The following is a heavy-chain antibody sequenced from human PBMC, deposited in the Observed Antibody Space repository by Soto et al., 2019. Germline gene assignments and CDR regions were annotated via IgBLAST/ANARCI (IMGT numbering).Heavy chain of an antibody. CDR1: GGSISSSNW. V-gene: IGHV4-4*02. CDR3: ARGGYNWNDGSRGYYYGMDV. Sequence: SSETLSLTCAFSGGSISSSNWWSWVRQPPGKGLEWIGEIYHSGSTNYNPSLKSRVTISVDKSKNQFSLELSSVTAADTAVYYCARGGYNWNDGSRGYYYGMDVWGQGTTVTVSS. CDR2: IYHSGST. J-gene: IGHJ6*02. D-gene: IGHD1-20*01.